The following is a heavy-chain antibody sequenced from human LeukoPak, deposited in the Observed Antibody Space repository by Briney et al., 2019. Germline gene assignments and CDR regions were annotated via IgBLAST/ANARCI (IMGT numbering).Heavy chain of an antibody. Sequence: PSETLSLTCAVYGGSSSGYYWSWIRQPPGKGLEWIGEINHSGSTNYNPSLKSRVTISVDTSKNQFSLKLSSVTAADTAVYYCARKPRTTGTTTHSYYYYYYMDVWGKGTTVTVSS. CDR2: INHSGST. J-gene: IGHJ6*03. CDR3: ARKPRTTGTTTHSYYYYYYMDV. CDR1: GGSSSGYY. V-gene: IGHV4-34*01. D-gene: IGHD1-1*01.